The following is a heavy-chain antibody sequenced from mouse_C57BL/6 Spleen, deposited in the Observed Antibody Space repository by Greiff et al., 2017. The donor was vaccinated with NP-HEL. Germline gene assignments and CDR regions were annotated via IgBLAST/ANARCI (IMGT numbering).Heavy chain of an antibody. J-gene: IGHJ3*01. V-gene: IGHV1-42*01. D-gene: IGHD1-2*01. CDR3: ASSLPSNY. CDR2: INPSTGGT. CDR1: GYSFTGYY. Sequence: EVKLQESGPELVKPGASVKISCKASGYSFTGYYMNWVKQSPEKSLEWIGEINPSTGGTTYNQKFKAKATLTVDKSSSTAYMQLKSLTSEDSAVYYCASSLPSNYWGQGTLVTVSA.